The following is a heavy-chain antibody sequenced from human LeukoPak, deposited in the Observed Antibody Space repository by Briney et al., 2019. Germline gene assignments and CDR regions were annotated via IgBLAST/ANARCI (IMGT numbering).Heavy chain of an antibody. D-gene: IGHD3-10*01. CDR1: GYTFTSYY. CDR3: ARGYRVYYYGSGSYYRGDRFDY. CDR2: INPSGGST. V-gene: IGHV1-46*01. J-gene: IGHJ4*02. Sequence: ASVKVSCTASGYTFTSYYMHWVRQAPGQGLEWMGIINPSGGSTTYAQKFQGRVTITADESTSTAYMELSSLRSEDTAVYYCARGYRVYYYGSGSYYRGDRFDYWGQGTLVTVSS.